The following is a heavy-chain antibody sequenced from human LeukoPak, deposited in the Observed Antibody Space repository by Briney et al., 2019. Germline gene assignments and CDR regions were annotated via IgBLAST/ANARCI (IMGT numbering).Heavy chain of an antibody. CDR2: IYYSGST. Sequence: PSETLSLTCTVSGGSISSSSYYWGWIRQPPGKGLEWIGSIYYSGSTNYNPSLKSRVTMSVDTSKNQFSLKLSSVTAADTAVYYCASSSVTYYDFWSGSGKFDYWGQGTLVTVSS. V-gene: IGHV4-39*07. CDR3: ASSSVTYYDFWSGSGKFDY. J-gene: IGHJ4*02. D-gene: IGHD3-3*01. CDR1: GGSISSSSYY.